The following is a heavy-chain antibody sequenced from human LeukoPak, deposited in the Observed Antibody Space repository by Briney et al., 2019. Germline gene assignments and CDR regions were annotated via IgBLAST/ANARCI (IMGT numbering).Heavy chain of an antibody. Sequence: GGSLRLSCVVSGFTFSTYEMNWVRQAPGKGLEWVSYISSSGNTIFYADSVRGRFTISRDNAKNSLYLQMNSLRTEDTALYYCAKRTAMVTDYFDSWGQGTLVTVSS. V-gene: IGHV3-48*03. CDR1: GFTFSTYE. D-gene: IGHD5-18*01. CDR3: AKRTAMVTDYFDS. CDR2: ISSSGNTI. J-gene: IGHJ4*02.